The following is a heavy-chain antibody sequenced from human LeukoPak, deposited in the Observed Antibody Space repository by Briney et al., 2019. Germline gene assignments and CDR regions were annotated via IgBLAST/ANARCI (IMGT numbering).Heavy chain of an antibody. CDR2: IESKTDGGTT. V-gene: IGHV3-15*04. J-gene: IGHJ4*02. CDR1: GFSFSDAW. CDR3: TTYGSGRKFDY. D-gene: IGHD3-10*01. Sequence: GGSYRLSCAASGFSFSDAWMSWVRQIPGKGLEWVGRIESKTDGGTTDYAAPVKGRFTISRDDSTNTLYLQMNSLKSEDTAVYYCTTYGSGRKFDYWGQGILVTVSS.